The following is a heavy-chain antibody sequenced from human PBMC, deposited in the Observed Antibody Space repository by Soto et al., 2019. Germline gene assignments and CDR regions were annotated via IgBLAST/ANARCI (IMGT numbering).Heavy chain of an antibody. Sequence: GGSLRLSCSASGFTFSNYAMSWVCQAPGKGLEWVSGLSDSGGTTNYADSVKGRFTISRDNSKNTLYLQMNSLRAEDTAVYYCVIAIRLLGYGDLYYFDYWGQGALVTVSS. D-gene: IGHD4-17*01. CDR2: LSDSGGTT. CDR1: GFTFSNYA. J-gene: IGHJ4*02. CDR3: VIAIRLLGYGDLYYFDY. V-gene: IGHV3-23*01.